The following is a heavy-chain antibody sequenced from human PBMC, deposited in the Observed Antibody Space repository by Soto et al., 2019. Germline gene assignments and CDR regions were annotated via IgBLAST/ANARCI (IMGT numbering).Heavy chain of an antibody. J-gene: IGHJ4*02. CDR1: GYTFTSSD. CDR2: MNPNIGNS. CDR3: ARDGVLRGVIIFCDY. D-gene: IGHD3-10*01. Sequence: QVQLVQSGAEVRKPGASVKVSCRASGYTFTSSDINWVRQATGQGLEWMGWMNPNIGNSGYAQKFQGRVTMTRNTSISTAYMELSSLTSEDTAVYYCARDGVLRGVIIFCDYWGQGTLVTVSS. V-gene: IGHV1-8*01.